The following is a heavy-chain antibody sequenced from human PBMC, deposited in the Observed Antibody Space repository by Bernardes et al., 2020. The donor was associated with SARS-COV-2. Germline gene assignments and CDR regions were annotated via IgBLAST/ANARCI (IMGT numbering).Heavy chain of an antibody. CDR1: GFTFSNYW. CDR2: INGDGSRT. Sequence: GGSLRLSCAASGFTFSNYWMHWVRQAPGKGLMWVSRINGDGSRTTYADSVKGRFTISRDNTENTLYLQMNSLRAEDTAVYYCARAGNYRFDYWGQGSLVTVTS. J-gene: IGHJ4*02. V-gene: IGHV3-74*01. D-gene: IGHD6-19*01. CDR3: ARAGNYRFDY.